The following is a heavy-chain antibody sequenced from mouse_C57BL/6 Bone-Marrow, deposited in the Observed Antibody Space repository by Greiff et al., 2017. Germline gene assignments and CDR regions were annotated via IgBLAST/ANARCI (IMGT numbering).Heavy chain of an antibody. CDR1: GYTFTSYW. V-gene: IGHV1-59*01. Sequence: QVQLQQPGAELVRPGTSVKLSCKASGYTFTSYWMHWVKQRPGQGLEWIGVIGPTDSYTNYNQKFKGKATLTVDTTASTAYMQLSSLTSEASAVYYCASPIGIYFDYWGQGTTLAVSS. D-gene: IGHD3-1*01. CDR3: ASPIGIYFDY. CDR2: IGPTDSYT. J-gene: IGHJ2*01.